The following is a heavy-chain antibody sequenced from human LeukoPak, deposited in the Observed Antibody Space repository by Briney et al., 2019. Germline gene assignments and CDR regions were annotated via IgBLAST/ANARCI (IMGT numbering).Heavy chain of an antibody. CDR1: GFTFSDFW. J-gene: IGHJ4*02. D-gene: IGHD1-1*01. V-gene: IGHV3-7*01. CDR3: ARITTNGYFEY. Sequence: GGSLRLSCAASGFTFSDFWMGWVRQAPGEGLEWVASIKYDDSAKHFVDSVKGRFTVSRDNVKNSLYLQMKNLRPEDTAVYFCARITTNGYFEYWGQGTLVTVSS. CDR2: IKYDDSAK.